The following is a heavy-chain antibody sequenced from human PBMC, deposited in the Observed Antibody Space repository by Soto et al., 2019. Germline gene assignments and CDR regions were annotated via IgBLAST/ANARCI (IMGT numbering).Heavy chain of an antibody. V-gene: IGHV3-7*01. CDR2: IKQDGSET. Sequence: EVQLVESGGGLVQPGGSLRLSCAASGFTFSSYWMSWVRQAPGKGLEWVANIKQDGSETYYVDSVKGRFTISRDNAKNSLYLQMNSLRAEDTAVYYCARTTEQLVFDYWGQGPLVTVSS. J-gene: IGHJ4*02. D-gene: IGHD6-6*01. CDR1: GFTFSSYW. CDR3: ARTTEQLVFDY.